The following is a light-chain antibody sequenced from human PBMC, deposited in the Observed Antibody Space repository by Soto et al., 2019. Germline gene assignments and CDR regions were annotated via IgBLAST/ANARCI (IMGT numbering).Light chain of an antibody. V-gene: IGKV3-11*01. CDR2: DAA. J-gene: IGKJ3*01. CDR3: QQRGDWPLT. Sequence: EIVLTQSPATLSLSPGERATLSCRASQSVSSYFAGYQQKPGQTPRLLIYDAANRATGIPARFSGSGSGTDFTLTISSLEPEDFAVYYCQQRGDWPLTFGPGTKVDIK. CDR1: QSVSSY.